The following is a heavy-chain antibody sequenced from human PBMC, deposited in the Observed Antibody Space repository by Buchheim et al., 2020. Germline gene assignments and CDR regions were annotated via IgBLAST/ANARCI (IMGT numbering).Heavy chain of an antibody. J-gene: IGHJ6*02. CDR3: AKGTAGTRGYYYYGMDV. Sequence: QVQLVESGGGVVQPGRSLRLSCAASGFTFSSYGMHWVRQAPGKGLEWVAVISYDGSNKYYADSVKGRFTISRDNSKNTLYLQMNSLRAEDTAVYYCAKGTAGTRGYYYYGMDVWGQGT. CDR2: ISYDGSNK. V-gene: IGHV3-30*18. CDR1: GFTFSSYG. D-gene: IGHD6-13*01.